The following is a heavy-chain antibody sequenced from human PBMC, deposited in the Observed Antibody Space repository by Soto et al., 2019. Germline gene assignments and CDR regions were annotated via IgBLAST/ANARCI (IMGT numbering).Heavy chain of an antibody. J-gene: IGHJ6*02. CDR2: INAGNGNT. D-gene: IGHD3-3*01. V-gene: IGHV1-3*01. CDR3: ARVGTITIFGVVINLYYYYGMDV. CDR1: GYTFTSYA. Sequence: ASVKVSCKASGYTFTSYAMHWVRQAPGQRLEWMGWINAGNGNTKYSQKFQGRVTITRDTSASTAYMELSSLRSEDTAVYYCARVGTITIFGVVINLYYYYGMDVWGHVTTVTVSS.